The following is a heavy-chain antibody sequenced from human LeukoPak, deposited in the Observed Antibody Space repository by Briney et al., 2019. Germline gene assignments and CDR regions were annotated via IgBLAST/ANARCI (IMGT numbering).Heavy chain of an antibody. Sequence: GGSLRLSCAASGFTVSSNYMSWVRQAPGKGLEWVSVIYSGGSTYYADSVKGRFTISRDNSKNTLYLQMNSLRAEDTAVYYCARELGYGSGSYYKDWGQGTLVTVSS. CDR3: ARELGYGSGSYYKD. CDR1: GFTVSSNY. D-gene: IGHD3-10*01. J-gene: IGHJ4*02. V-gene: IGHV3-53*01. CDR2: IYSGGST.